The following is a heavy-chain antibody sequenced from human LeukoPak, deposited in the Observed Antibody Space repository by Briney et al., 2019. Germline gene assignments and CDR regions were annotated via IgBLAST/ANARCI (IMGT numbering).Heavy chain of an antibody. D-gene: IGHD3-9*01. J-gene: IGHJ4*02. CDR2: IYYSGST. Sequence: SETLSLTCTVSGGSISGYYWTWIRQPPGKGLEWIGYIYYSGSTNYNPSLKSRVTISVDMSRNKFSLNLSSVTAADTAVYYCARTIYGERGTFEYWGQETPVTVSS. CDR1: GGSISGYY. CDR3: ARTIYGERGTFEY. V-gene: IGHV4-59*01.